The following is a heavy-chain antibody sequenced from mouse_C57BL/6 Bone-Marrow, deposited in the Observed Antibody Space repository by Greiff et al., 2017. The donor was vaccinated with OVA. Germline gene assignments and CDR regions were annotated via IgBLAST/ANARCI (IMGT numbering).Heavy chain of an antibody. CDR2: ISSGGSYT. CDR3: ASPDSSGYWFAY. Sequence: EVKLVESGGDLVKPGGSLKLSCAASGFTFSSYGMSWVRQTPDKRLEWVATISSGGSYTYYPDSVKGRFTISRDNAKNTLYLQMSSLKSEDSAMYYCASPDSSGYWFAYWGQGTLVTVSA. J-gene: IGHJ3*01. V-gene: IGHV5-6*01. D-gene: IGHD3-2*02. CDR1: GFTFSSYG.